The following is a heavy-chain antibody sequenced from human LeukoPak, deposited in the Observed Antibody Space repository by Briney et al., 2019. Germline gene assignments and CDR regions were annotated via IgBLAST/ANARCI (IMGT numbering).Heavy chain of an antibody. Sequence: GGSLRLSCAASGFTVSSNYMSWVRQAPGKGLEWVAFIQYDGSNKYYADSVKGRFTISRDNSKNTLYLQMNSLRAEDTAVYYCAKNRGYYYGSGSYPPRWFDPWGQGTLVTVSS. J-gene: IGHJ5*02. V-gene: IGHV3-30*02. D-gene: IGHD3-10*01. CDR3: AKNRGYYYGSGSYPPRWFDP. CDR2: IQYDGSNK. CDR1: GFTVSSNY.